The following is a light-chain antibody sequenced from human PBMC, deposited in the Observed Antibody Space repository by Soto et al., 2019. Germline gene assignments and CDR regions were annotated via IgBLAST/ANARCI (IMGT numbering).Light chain of an antibody. V-gene: IGKV3-15*01. CDR2: GAS. CDR3: QQYNNWPSWT. Sequence: EKVVTQSPATLSVSPGGSATLSCRASQNVNHSFAWYQQKPGQAPRLLIYGASTRAAGSPARFSGGGSGTEFTLTISGLQSEDSAVYYCQQYNNWPSWTFGQGTKVDIK. CDR1: QNVNHS. J-gene: IGKJ1*01.